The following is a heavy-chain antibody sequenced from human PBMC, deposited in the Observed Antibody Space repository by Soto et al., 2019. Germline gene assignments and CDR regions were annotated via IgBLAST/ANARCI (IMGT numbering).Heavy chain of an antibody. Sequence: SVKVSCKASGGTFSSYAISWVRQAPGQGLEWMGGIIPIFGTANYAQKFQGRVTITADESTSTAYMELSSLRSEDTAVYYCARGVGARADYYYGMDVWGQGTTVTVSS. CDR3: ARGVGARADYYYGMDV. J-gene: IGHJ6*02. CDR2: IIPIFGTA. CDR1: GGTFSSYA. D-gene: IGHD1-26*01. V-gene: IGHV1-69*13.